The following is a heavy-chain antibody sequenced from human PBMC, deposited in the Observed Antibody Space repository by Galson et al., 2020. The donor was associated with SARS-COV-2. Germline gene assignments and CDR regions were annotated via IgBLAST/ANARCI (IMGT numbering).Heavy chain of an antibody. J-gene: IGHJ6*03. CDR1: GFSLSNARMG. CDR2: IFSNDEK. Sequence: SGPTLVKPTETLTLTCTVSGFSLSNARMGVSWIRQPPGKALEWLAHIFSNDEKSYSTSLKSRLTISKDTSKSQVVLTMTNMDPVDTATYYCARSGRLAGPEAKESRAGYYYYYSWYVGRKGTTVTVS. D-gene: IGHD6-13*01. CDR3: ARSGRLAGPEAKESRAGYYYYYSWYV. V-gene: IGHV2-26*01.